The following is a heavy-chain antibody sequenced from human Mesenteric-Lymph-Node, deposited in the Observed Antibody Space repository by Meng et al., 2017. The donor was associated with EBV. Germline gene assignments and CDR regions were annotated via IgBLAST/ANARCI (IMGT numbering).Heavy chain of an antibody. Sequence: QLQLQESGPGLVKPSEXLSLTCTVSGGSISSSSYYWGWIRQPPGKGQEWIGSIYYSGSTYYNPSLKSRVTISVDTSKNQFSLKLSSVTAADTAVYYCARVAWGSYRYWDYWGQGTLVTVSS. CDR3: ARVAWGSYRYWDY. D-gene: IGHD3-16*02. CDR2: IYYSGST. CDR1: GGSISSSSYY. V-gene: IGHV4-39*01. J-gene: IGHJ4*02.